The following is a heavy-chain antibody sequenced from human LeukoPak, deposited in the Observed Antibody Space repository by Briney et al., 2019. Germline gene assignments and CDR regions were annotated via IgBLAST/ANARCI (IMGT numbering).Heavy chain of an antibody. Sequence: GGSLRLSCAASGFTFSTYAMHWVRQAPGRGLEWVTIISHDGSNKFYADSVKGRFTISRDNSKNTLYLQMNSLRAEDTAVCYCARSSGYFDYGDYVDYWGQGTLVTVSS. J-gene: IGHJ4*02. CDR2: ISHDGSNK. D-gene: IGHD4-17*01. CDR1: GFTFSTYA. V-gene: IGHV3-30*04. CDR3: ARSSGYFDYGDYVDY.